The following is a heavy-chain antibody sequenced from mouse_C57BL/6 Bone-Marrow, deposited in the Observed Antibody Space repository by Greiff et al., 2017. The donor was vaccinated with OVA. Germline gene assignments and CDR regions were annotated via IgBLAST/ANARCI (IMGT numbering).Heavy chain of an antibody. V-gene: IGHV1-81*01. D-gene: IGHD1-1*01. CDR1: GYTFTSYG. CDR3: TFYYGSSPRYWYFDV. Sequence: QVHVKQSGAELARPGASVKLSCKASGYTFTSYGISWVKQRTGQGLEWIGEIYPRSGNTYYNEKFKGKATLTADKSSSTAYMELRSLTSEDSAVYFCTFYYGSSPRYWYFDVWGTGTTVTGSS. CDR2: IYPRSGNT. J-gene: IGHJ1*03.